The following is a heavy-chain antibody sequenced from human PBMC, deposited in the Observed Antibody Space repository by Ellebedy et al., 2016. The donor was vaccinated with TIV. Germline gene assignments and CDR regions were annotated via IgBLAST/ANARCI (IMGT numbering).Heavy chain of an antibody. CDR3: ARFRSGIVVAPAHYGMDV. CDR2: INTGNGNT. V-gene: IGHV1-3*04. CDR1: GHIFTTYG. Sequence: ASVKVSXXASGHIFTTYGIHWVRQAPGQRPEWMGWINTGNGNTKYSQKFQGRITITRDTSATTAYMELSGLMSEDTAVYYCARFRSGIVVAPAHYGMDVWGQGTTVTVSS. J-gene: IGHJ6*02. D-gene: IGHD2-2*01.